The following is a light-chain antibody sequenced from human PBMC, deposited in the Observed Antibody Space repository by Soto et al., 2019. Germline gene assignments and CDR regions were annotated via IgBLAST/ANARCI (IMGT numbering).Light chain of an antibody. V-gene: IGKV3-11*01. J-gene: IGKJ4*01. CDR3: QQRSNWPPLT. CDR1: QSVSSY. Sequence: EIVLTQSPATLSLSPGERATLSCRASQSVSSYLAWYQQKPGQAPRLLIYDASNRATGIPARFSGSGSGTDSTLTISSLEPEDFAGDYCQQRSNWPPLTFGGGTKVEIK. CDR2: DAS.